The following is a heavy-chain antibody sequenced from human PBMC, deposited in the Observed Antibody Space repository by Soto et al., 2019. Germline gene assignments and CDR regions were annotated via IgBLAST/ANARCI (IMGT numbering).Heavy chain of an antibody. D-gene: IGHD2-15*01. CDR1: GFTFGDYA. CDR2: IRSKAYGGTT. CDR3: TRDKDIVVVVAAPLGMDV. V-gene: IGHV3-49*03. J-gene: IGHJ6*02. Sequence: LRLSCTASGFTFGDYAMSWFRQAPGKGLEWVGFIRSKAYGGTTEYAASVKGRFTISRDDSKSIAYLQMNSLKTEDTAVYYCTRDKDIVVVVAAPLGMDVWGQGTTVTVSS.